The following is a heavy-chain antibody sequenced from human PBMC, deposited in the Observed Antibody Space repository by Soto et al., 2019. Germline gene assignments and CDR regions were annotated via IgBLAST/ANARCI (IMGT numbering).Heavy chain of an antibody. J-gene: IGHJ2*01. V-gene: IGHV3-23*01. CDR2: ISGGGDAT. CDR3: ARKVVGSTSRPDYWYFDL. D-gene: IGHD2-21*01. CDR1: GFTFINYA. Sequence: EVQLLESGGDSVQPGGSVRLSCAGSGFTFINYAMNWVHQAPGKGLELVSTISGGGDATFFADSVRGRFTFSRDNSKNTVTLQMNSLGVDDTAVYYCARKVVGSTSRPDYWYFDLWGRGTLVTVSS.